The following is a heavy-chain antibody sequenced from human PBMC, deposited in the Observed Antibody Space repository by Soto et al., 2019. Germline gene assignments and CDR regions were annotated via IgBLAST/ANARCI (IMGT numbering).Heavy chain of an antibody. CDR3: ARERWTCSGGSCYGDFDY. CDR1: GGSISTYY. V-gene: IGHV4-59*01. J-gene: IGHJ4*02. Sequence: PSETLSLTCTISGGSISTYYWSWIRQPPGKGLEWIGYIYNSGTTNYNTNYNPSLKSRVTISVDTSKNQFSLKLSSVTAADTAVYYCARERWTCSGGSCYGDFDYWGQGILVTVS. D-gene: IGHD2-15*01. CDR2: IYNSGTT.